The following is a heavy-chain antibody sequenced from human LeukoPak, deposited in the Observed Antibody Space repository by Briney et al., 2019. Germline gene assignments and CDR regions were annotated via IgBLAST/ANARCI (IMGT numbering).Heavy chain of an antibody. D-gene: IGHD2-2*01. V-gene: IGHV4-4*07. CDR1: GGSITSYY. CDR3: ARRYCSSTTCYGYFDY. CDR2: IYSSGNT. J-gene: IGHJ4*02. Sequence: SETLSLTCTVSGGSITSYYWSWIRQPAGKGLEWIGRIYSSGNTNYNPSLESRVTMSVDTSKNQFSLKLSSVTAADTAVYYCARRYCSSTTCYGYFDYWGQGTLVTVSS.